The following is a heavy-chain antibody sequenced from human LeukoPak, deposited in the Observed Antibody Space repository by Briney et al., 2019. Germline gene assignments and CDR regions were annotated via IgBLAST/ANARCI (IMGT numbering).Heavy chain of an antibody. CDR3: ARDSSDGRQGY. D-gene: IGHD2-15*01. Sequence: PGGSLRLSCAASGFTLSIYGMHWVRQAPGKGLEWVSVIYSGGSTYYADSVKGRFTISRDNSKNTLYLQMNSLRAEDTAVYYCARDSSDGRQGYWGQGTLVTVSS. J-gene: IGHJ4*02. CDR2: IYSGGST. CDR1: GFTLSIYG. V-gene: IGHV3-53*01.